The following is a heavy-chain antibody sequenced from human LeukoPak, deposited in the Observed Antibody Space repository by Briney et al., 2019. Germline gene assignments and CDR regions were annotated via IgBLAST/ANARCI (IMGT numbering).Heavy chain of an antibody. CDR1: GYTFTSYY. D-gene: IGHD3-22*01. CDR3: ATAMIVKAFDV. J-gene: IGHJ3*01. CDR2: INPSGGST. V-gene: IGHV1-46*01. Sequence: GASVKVSCKASGYTFTSYYMHWVRQAPGQGLEWMGIINPSGGSTSYAQRFQGRVTMTRDTSTSTVYMELSSLRSEDTAVYYCATAMIVKAFDVWGQGTMVTVSS.